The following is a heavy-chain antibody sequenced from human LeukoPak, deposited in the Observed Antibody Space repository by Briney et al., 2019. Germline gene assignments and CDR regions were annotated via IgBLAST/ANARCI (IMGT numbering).Heavy chain of an antibody. CDR2: INHSGST. D-gene: IGHD3-10*01. V-gene: IGHV4-34*01. CDR1: GGSFSGYY. Sequence: SETLSLTCAVYGGSFSGYYWSWIRQPPGKGLEWIGEINHSGSTNYNPSLKSRVTISVDTSKNQFSLKLSSVTAADTAVYYCARGTTPLYGSGSYVLGYWGQGTLVTVSS. CDR3: ARGTTPLYGSGSYVLGY. J-gene: IGHJ4*02.